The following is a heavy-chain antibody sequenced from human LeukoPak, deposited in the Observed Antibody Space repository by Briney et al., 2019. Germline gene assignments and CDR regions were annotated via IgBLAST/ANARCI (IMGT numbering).Heavy chain of an antibody. CDR2: KRYSGTT. CDR1: GGSIRSSGYL. CDR3: ARANYDFWSGYSNWFDP. V-gene: IGHV4-39*01. D-gene: IGHD3-3*01. Sequence: SESLSLTCTVCGGSIRSSGYLWGWVRQARGRGRGRIERKRYSGTTYFNPSLNSRVTISVDTSKNQFSLKLSSVTAADTAVYYCARANYDFWSGYSNWFDPWGQGTLVTVSS. J-gene: IGHJ5*02.